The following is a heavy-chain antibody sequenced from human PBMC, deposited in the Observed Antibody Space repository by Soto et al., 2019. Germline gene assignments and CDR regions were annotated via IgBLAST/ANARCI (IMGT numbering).Heavy chain of an antibody. CDR3: ARSPYPPRGIVVVMSAFDI. J-gene: IGHJ3*02. CDR2: IIPIFGTA. V-gene: IGHV1-69*01. Sequence: QVQLVQSGAEVKKPGSSVKVSCKASGGTFSSYAISWVRQAPGQGLEWMGGIIPIFGTANYAQKFQGRVTITADESTSTAYMELSSLRSEDTAVYYCARSPYPPRGIVVVMSAFDIWGQGTMVTVSS. D-gene: IGHD3-22*01. CDR1: GGTFSSYA.